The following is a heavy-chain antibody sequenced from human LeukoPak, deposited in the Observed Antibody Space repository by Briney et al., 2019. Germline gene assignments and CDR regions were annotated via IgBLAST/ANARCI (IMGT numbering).Heavy chain of an antibody. J-gene: IGHJ3*02. V-gene: IGHV1-18*01. CDR3: ARVGDIAARSAFDI. CDR2: ISAYNGNT. CDR1: GYTFTSHG. Sequence: ASVKVSCKASGYTFTSHGISWVRQAPGQGLEWMGWISAYNGNTNYAQKLQGRVTMTTDTSTSTAYMELRSLRSDDTAVYYCARVGDIAARSAFDIWGQGTMVTVSS. D-gene: IGHD6-6*01.